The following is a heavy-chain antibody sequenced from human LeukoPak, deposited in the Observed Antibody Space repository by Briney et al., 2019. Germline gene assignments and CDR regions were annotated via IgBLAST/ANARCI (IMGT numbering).Heavy chain of an antibody. CDR2: IYTSGST. D-gene: IGHD3-10*01. CDR3: ARVVGDYYGSGSYYRPNYYYYYGMDV. J-gene: IGHJ6*02. Sequence: PSETLSLTCTVSGGSISSYYWSWIRQPAGKGLEWIGRIYTSGSTNYNPSLKSRVTMSVDTSKNQFSLKLSSVTAADTAVYYCARVVGDYYGSGSYYRPNYYYYYGMDVWGQGTTVTVSS. CDR1: GGSISSYY. V-gene: IGHV4-4*07.